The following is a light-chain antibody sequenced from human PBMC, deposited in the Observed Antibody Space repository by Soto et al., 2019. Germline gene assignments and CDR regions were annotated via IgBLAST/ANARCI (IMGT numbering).Light chain of an antibody. V-gene: IGLV2-14*01. J-gene: IGLJ3*02. CDR3: NSYASSSARV. Sequence: QSALTQPASVSGSPGQSITISCTGTSSDVGAYNYVSWYQQHPGKAPKLIIYXVSXXXXXXXNXXXGSKSGNTASLTISGLQAEDEADYYCNSYASSSARVFGGGTKLTVL. CDR1: SSDVGAYNY. CDR2: XVS.